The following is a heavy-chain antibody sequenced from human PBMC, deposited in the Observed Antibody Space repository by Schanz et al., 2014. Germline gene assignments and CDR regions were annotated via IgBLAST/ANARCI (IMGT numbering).Heavy chain of an antibody. CDR3: ARRNFYDKSAAFDY. J-gene: IGHJ4*02. Sequence: EVQLVESGGALVQPGGSLRLSCSVSGFTFSSYTMHWVRQAPGKGLEWVGRITNKPNNYNTEYAASVKGRFTISRDDSRNSLYLQMSSLKTEDTAVYYCARRNFYDKSAAFDYWGQGTLXTVSA. V-gene: IGHV3-72*01. CDR1: GFTFSSYT. D-gene: IGHD3-9*01. CDR2: ITNKPNNYNT.